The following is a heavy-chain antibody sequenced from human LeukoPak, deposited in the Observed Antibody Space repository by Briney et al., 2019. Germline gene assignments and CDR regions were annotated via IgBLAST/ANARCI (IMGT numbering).Heavy chain of an antibody. CDR1: GFTFDDYA. V-gene: IGHV3-43*02. CDR2: ISGDGGST. J-gene: IGHJ4*02. Sequence: GGSLRLSCAASGFTFDDYAMHWVRQAPGKGLGWVSLISGDGGSTYYADSVKGRFTISRDNSKNSLYLQMNSLRTEDTALYYCAKDAPGEGYDFFDYWGQGTLVTVSS. CDR3: AKDAPGEGYDFFDY. D-gene: IGHD5-12*01.